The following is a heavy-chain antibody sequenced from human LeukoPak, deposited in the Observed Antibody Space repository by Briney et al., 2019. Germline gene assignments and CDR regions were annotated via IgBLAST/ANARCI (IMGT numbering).Heavy chain of an antibody. Sequence: WASVKVSCKASGYTFTSYDINWVRQATGQGLEWMGWMNPNSGNTGYAQKFQGRVTMTRNTSISTAYMELSSLRSEDTAVYYCARVYYDFWSGYINYYYGMDVWGQGTTVTVSS. V-gene: IGHV1-8*01. CDR1: GYTFTSYD. J-gene: IGHJ6*02. CDR2: MNPNSGNT. CDR3: ARVYYDFWSGYINYYYGMDV. D-gene: IGHD3-3*01.